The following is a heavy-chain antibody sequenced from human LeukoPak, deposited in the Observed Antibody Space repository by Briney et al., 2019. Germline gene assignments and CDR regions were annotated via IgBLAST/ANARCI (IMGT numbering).Heavy chain of an antibody. CDR2: TYYKSKWYN. Sequence: SQTLSLTCAISGDSVSSNSATWNWVRQSAARGLVWLGRTYYKSKWYNDYAVSVKSRITINSDTSKNQFSLQLNSVTPEDTSVYYCARVSSPWSPRDAFDIWGQGTMVTVSS. CDR3: ARVSSPWSPRDAFDI. V-gene: IGHV6-1*01. J-gene: IGHJ3*02. D-gene: IGHD1-26*01. CDR1: GDSVSSNSAT.